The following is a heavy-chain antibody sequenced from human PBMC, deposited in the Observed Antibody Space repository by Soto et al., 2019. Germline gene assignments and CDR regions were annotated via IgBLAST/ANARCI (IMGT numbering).Heavy chain of an antibody. CDR2: VNPNSGNT. CDR1: GFSFTSYD. Sequence: QVQLVQSGAEVKQPGASVKVACKTSGFSFTSYDVTWVRQAPGQGLEWMGWVNPNSGNTALAQKFVGRVTLTRDTSITTVYMELSSLGSEDTAVYYCARVPVSASGIDHWGQGTLITVSS. J-gene: IGHJ4*02. CDR3: ARVPVSASGIDH. V-gene: IGHV1-8*01. D-gene: IGHD6-19*01.